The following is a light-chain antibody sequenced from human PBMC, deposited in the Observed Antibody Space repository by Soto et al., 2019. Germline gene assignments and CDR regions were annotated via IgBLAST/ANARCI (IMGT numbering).Light chain of an antibody. Sequence: TVMTQSPDTLSVSPGERVTLSCRASQSVNTNLAWYQQKPGQGPRLLVHGASTRATGIPARFSGSGSGTEFAPTISRLQSEDFAVYHCQQYNNWPPAFGQGTKVEMK. CDR2: GAS. V-gene: IGKV3-15*01. CDR1: QSVNTN. J-gene: IGKJ1*01. CDR3: QQYNNWPPA.